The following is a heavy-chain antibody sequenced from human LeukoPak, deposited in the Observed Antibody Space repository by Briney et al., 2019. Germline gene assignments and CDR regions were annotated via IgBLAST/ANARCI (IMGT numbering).Heavy chain of an antibody. Sequence: GGTLRLSCAASGFTFSIYGMSSVRQAPGKGLEWVSAISGSGGSTYYAASVKGRFTSSRDNSKNTLYLQMNSLRAEDTAVYYCAKGRSPPADYWGQGTLVTVSS. V-gene: IGHV3-23*01. J-gene: IGHJ4*02. CDR2: ISGSGGST. CDR1: GFTFSIYG. CDR3: AKGRSPPADY.